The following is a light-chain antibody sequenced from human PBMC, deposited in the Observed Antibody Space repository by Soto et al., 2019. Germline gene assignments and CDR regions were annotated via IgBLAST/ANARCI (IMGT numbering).Light chain of an antibody. Sequence: DIPMTQSPSTLSASVGDRVTITCRASQSITSWLAWYQQTPGKAPILLIYNASSLESEVPSRFSGSGAGTEFTLTMSSLQPDDFATYYCQQENSYPLTFGGGTKVEIK. CDR3: QQENSYPLT. CDR2: NAS. V-gene: IGKV1-5*03. J-gene: IGKJ4*01. CDR1: QSITSW.